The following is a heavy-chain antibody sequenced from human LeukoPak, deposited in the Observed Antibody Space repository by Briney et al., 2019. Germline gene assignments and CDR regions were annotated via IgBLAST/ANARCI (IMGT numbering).Heavy chain of an antibody. CDR2: MYYSGST. Sequence: SETLSLTCTVSGGSISSGDYYWSWIRQPPGKGLEWIAYMYYSGSTYYNPSLKSRVTMSADTSKNQLSLKLSSVTAADTAVYYCARHRSMGVSDYGMDVWGQGTTVTVSS. V-gene: IGHV4-30-4*01. CDR1: GGSISSGDYY. D-gene: IGHD2/OR15-2a*01. J-gene: IGHJ6*02. CDR3: ARHRSMGVSDYGMDV.